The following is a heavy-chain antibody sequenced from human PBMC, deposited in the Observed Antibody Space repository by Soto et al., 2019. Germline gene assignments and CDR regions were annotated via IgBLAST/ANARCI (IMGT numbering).Heavy chain of an antibody. CDR2: MNPNSGNT. J-gene: IGHJ6*02. Sequence: QVQLVQSGAEVKKPGASVKVSCKASGYTFTSYDINWVRQDPGQGLEWRGWMNPNSGNTGYAQKYQGGVTMTRNTSIRTAYMEQSSMRSEDTAVYYCAREGVRGMDVWGQGTTVTVSS. V-gene: IGHV1-8*02. D-gene: IGHD3-16*01. CDR1: GYTFTSYD. CDR3: AREGVRGMDV.